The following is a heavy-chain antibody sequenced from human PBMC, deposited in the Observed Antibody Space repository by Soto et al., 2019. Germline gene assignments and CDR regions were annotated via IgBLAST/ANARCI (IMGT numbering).Heavy chain of an antibody. Sequence: ASVKVSCKASGYTFTSYAMHWVRQAPGQRLEWMGWTNAGNGNTKYSQKFQGRVTITRDTSASTAYMELSSLRSEDTAVYYCAREGNWKTFDYWGQGTLVTVSS. CDR2: TNAGNGNT. CDR1: GYTFTSYA. V-gene: IGHV1-3*01. J-gene: IGHJ4*02. CDR3: AREGNWKTFDY. D-gene: IGHD1-1*01.